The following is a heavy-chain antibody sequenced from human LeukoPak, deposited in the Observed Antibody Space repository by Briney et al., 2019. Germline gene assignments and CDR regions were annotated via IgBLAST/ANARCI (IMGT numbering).Heavy chain of an antibody. J-gene: IGHJ4*02. Sequence: GGSLRLSCAASGFTFSSYAMSWVRQAPGKGLEWVSAISGSGGSTYYADSVKGRFTISRDNSKNTLYLQMKSLRAEDTAVYYCAASMGVVVVAATSFDYWGQGTLVTVSS. CDR2: ISGSGGST. V-gene: IGHV3-23*01. CDR1: GFTFSSYA. D-gene: IGHD2-15*01. CDR3: AASMGVVVVAATSFDY.